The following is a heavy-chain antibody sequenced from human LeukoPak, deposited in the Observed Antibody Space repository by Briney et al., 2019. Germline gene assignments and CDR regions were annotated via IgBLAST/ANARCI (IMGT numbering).Heavy chain of an antibody. J-gene: IGHJ4*02. CDR2: IYHSGST. V-gene: IGHV4-30-2*01. Sequence: PSETLSLTCAVSGGSISSGGYSWSWLRQPPGKGLEWIGYIYHSGSTYYNPSLKSRVTISVDRSKNQFSLKLSSVTAADTAVYYCARVTTMVRGMNYFDYWGQGTLVTVSS. D-gene: IGHD3-10*01. CDR3: ARVTTMVRGMNYFDY. CDR1: GGSISSGGYS.